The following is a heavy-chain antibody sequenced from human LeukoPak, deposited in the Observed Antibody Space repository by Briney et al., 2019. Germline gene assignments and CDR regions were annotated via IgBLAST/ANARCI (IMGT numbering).Heavy chain of an antibody. CDR1: GFTFSSYN. Sequence: GGSLRLSCAASGFTFSSYNMNWVRQAPGKGLEWVSYISSSSSTVYYADSVKGRFTISRDNAKNSLYLQMDSLRAEDTAVYYCARRGSYFYFDYWGQGTLVTVSS. J-gene: IGHJ4*02. CDR3: ARRGSYFYFDY. D-gene: IGHD1-26*01. V-gene: IGHV3-48*04. CDR2: ISSSSSTV.